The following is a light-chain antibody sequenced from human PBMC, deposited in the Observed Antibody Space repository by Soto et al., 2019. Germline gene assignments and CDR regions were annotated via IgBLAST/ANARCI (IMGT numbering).Light chain of an antibody. CDR2: GAS. CDR3: QHYNDWPT. V-gene: IGKV3-15*01. Sequence: EIVMTQSPATLSVSPGERVTLSCRASQTISSNLAWYQQKRGQAPRLLIFGASTRAADIPDRFTGSGFGTEFTLTISSLQSGDCAVYFCQHYNDWPTFGQGTRVEVK. J-gene: IGKJ1*01. CDR1: QTISSN.